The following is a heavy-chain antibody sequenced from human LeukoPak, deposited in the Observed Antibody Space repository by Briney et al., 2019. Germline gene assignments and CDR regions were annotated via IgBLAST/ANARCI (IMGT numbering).Heavy chain of an antibody. CDR1: GFTFGDYA. J-gene: IGHJ4*02. CDR3: TPLTR. V-gene: IGHV3-49*04. Sequence: PGGSLRLSCTASGFTFGDYAMSWVRQAPGKGLERVGFIRSKAYGGTTEYAASVKGRFTISRDDSKSIAYLQMNSLKTDDTAVYYCTPLTRWGQGTLVTVSS. CDR2: IRSKAYGGTT. D-gene: IGHD3-9*01.